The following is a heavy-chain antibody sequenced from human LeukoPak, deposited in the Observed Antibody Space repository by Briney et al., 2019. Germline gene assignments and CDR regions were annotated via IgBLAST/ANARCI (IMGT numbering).Heavy chain of an antibody. CDR3: ARDETPMVRGVISPYYYYYGIDV. J-gene: IGHJ6*02. V-gene: IGHV3-33*01. Sequence: GGSLRLSCAASGFTFSSYGMHWVRQAPGKGLEWVAVIWYDGSNKYYADSVKGRFTISRDNSKNTLYLQMISLRAEDTAVYYCARDETPMVRGVISPYYYYYGIDVWGQGTTVTVSS. D-gene: IGHD3-10*01. CDR1: GFTFSSYG. CDR2: IWYDGSNK.